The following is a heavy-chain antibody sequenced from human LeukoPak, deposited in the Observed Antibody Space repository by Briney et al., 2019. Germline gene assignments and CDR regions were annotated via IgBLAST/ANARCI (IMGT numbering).Heavy chain of an antibody. CDR3: ARQGGYIVSTMYYFDY. J-gene: IGHJ4*02. Sequence: GESLKISCKGSEYSFTSYWIGWVRQLPGKGLEWMGIIYPGDSDTRYSPSFQGQVTISADKSISTAYLQWSSLRASDTAMYYCARQGGYIVSTMYYFDYWGQGTLDTVSS. V-gene: IGHV5-51*01. D-gene: IGHD5/OR15-5a*01. CDR2: IYPGDSDT. CDR1: EYSFTSYW.